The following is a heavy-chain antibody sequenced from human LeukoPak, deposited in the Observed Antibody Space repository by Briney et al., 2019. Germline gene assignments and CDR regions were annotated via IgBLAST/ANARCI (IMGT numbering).Heavy chain of an antibody. D-gene: IGHD2-2*01. Sequence: ASVKVSCKASGYTFTSYYMHWVRQAPGQGLEWMGIINPSGGSTSYAQKFQGRVTMTRDTSTSTVYMELSSLRSEDTAVYYCARDQTGYCSSTSCSHYPSYMDVWGKGTTVTVSS. CDR1: GYTFTSYY. J-gene: IGHJ6*03. CDR2: INPSGGST. V-gene: IGHV1-46*01. CDR3: ARDQTGYCSSTSCSHYPSYMDV.